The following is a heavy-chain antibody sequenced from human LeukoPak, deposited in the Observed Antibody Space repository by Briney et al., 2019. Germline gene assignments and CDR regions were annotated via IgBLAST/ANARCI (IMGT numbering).Heavy chain of an antibody. CDR2: TSPYNGKA. CDR1: VYTFPSYG. Sequence: AAVNVSYKPSVYTFPSYGLSWVGQAPGPPLEFMGWTSPYNGKADYAQNLQPRVTMTTDTSTSTAYMERRSLRSDDTAVYYCARGGVDIVTGVRYAFDIWGHGTMVTVSS. J-gene: IGHJ3*02. D-gene: IGHD3-9*01. V-gene: IGHV1-18*01. CDR3: ARGGVDIVTGVRYAFDI.